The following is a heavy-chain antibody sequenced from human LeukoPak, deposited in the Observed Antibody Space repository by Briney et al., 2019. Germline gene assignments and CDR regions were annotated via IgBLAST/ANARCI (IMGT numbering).Heavy chain of an antibody. D-gene: IGHD1-26*01. CDR1: GFTFSTYW. V-gene: IGHV3-7*01. Sequence: GGSLRLSCAASGFTFSTYWMTWVRQAPGEGLEWVANINEDGSEKNYVDSVKGRFTISRDNAKNSLSLQVESLRVEDTAVYYCATRSKAPANWGQGPLVTVSS. CDR2: INEDGSEK. CDR3: ATRSKAPAN. J-gene: IGHJ4*02.